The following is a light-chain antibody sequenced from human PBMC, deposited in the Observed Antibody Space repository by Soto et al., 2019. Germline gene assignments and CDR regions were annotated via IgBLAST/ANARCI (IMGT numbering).Light chain of an antibody. V-gene: IGLV2-11*01. J-gene: IGLJ1*01. CDR1: SSDVGGYNY. Sequence: QSALTQPRSVSGSPGQSVTISCTGTSSDVGGYNYVSWYQQHPRKAPKLMIYDVSKRPSGVPDRFSGSKSGNTASLTISGLQAEDEADYYCCSYAGSYTHVFGTGTKVTVL. CDR2: DVS. CDR3: CSYAGSYTHV.